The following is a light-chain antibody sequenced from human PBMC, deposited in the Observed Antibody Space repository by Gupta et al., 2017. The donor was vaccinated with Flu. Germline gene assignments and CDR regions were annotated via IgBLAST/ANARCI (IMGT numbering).Light chain of an antibody. CDR2: EVT. CDR1: GSNGGGDNY. V-gene: IGLV2-8*01. Sequence: VTISFTGTGSNGGGDNYGSWNQRNPGKAPKLVIFEVTKRPSGVPDRFSGSKSGNTASLTVSGLHAEDEADYYCSSDAGSNNHVVFGGGTKLTVL. J-gene: IGLJ2*01. CDR3: SSDAGSNNHVV.